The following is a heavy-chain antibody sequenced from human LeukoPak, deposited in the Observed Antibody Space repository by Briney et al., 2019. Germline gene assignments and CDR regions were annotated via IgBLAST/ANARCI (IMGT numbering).Heavy chain of an antibody. CDR3: AKSISVSATADAFDI. D-gene: IGHD2-8*01. J-gene: IGHJ3*02. V-gene: IGHV3-23*01. Sequence: ETLSLTCTVSGGSVSSYYWSWIRQPPGKGLEWVSAISGSGGSTYYADSVKGRFTISRDNSKNTLYLQMNSLRAEDTAVYYCAKSISVSATADAFDIWGQGTMVTVSS. CDR2: ISGSGGST. CDR1: GGSVSSYY.